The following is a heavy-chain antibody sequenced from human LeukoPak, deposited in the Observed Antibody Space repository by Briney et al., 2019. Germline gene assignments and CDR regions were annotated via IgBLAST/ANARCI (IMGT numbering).Heavy chain of an antibody. CDR3: ARVSSNPYSRGYYHFDY. J-gene: IGHJ4*02. CDR2: VSSTGAYI. CDR1: GFMFNSYS. D-gene: IGHD6-25*01. Sequence: PGGSLRLSCAASGFMFNSYSMNGVGQAPGQGLEWVSSVSSTGAYIYHADSMDGRFTVSRDNARNLLYLHMNSLRAEDSAMYFCARVSSNPYSRGYYHFDYWGQGTLVTVSS. V-gene: IGHV3-21*01.